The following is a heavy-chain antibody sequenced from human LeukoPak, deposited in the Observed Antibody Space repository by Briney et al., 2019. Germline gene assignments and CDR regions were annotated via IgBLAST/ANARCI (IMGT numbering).Heavy chain of an antibody. J-gene: IGHJ4*02. V-gene: IGHV4-38-2*01. CDR1: GYSISSGYY. CDR3: ASHKKYYYDSSGSKNFDY. D-gene: IGHD3-22*01. Sequence: SETLSLTCAVSGYSISSGYYWGWIRQPPGKGLEWIGSIYHSGSTYYNPSLKSRVTISLDTSKNQFSLKLSSVTAADTAVYYCASHKKYYYDSSGSKNFDYWGQGTLVTVSS. CDR2: IYHSGST.